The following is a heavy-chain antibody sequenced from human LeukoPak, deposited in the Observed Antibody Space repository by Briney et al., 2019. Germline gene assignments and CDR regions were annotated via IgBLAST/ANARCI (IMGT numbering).Heavy chain of an antibody. Sequence: ASVKVSCKVSGYTLTELSMHWVRQAPGKGLEWLGGFDPEDGETIYAQKFQGRVTMTEDTSTDTAYMELSSLRSEDTAVYYCATGIAVAGFGPYFDYWGQGTLVTVSS. CDR3: ATGIAVAGFGPYFDY. V-gene: IGHV1-24*01. J-gene: IGHJ4*02. CDR2: FDPEDGET. CDR1: GYTLTELS. D-gene: IGHD6-19*01.